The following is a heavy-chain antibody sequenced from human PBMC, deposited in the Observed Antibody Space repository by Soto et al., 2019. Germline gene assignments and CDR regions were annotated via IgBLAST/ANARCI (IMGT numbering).Heavy chain of an antibody. CDR1: GYAFNSKA. V-gene: IGHV1-3*01. J-gene: IGHJ6*02. D-gene: IGHD2-21*01. CDR3: ARDTGGGGDYPPTYYYYGMDV. Sequence: ASAKATCKASGYAFNSKARHWARQAPGQRLEWMGWINAGNGNTKYSQKFQGRVTITADESTSTAYMELSSLRSEDTAVYYCARDTGGGGDYPPTYYYYGMDVWGQGTTVTVSS. CDR2: INAGNGNT.